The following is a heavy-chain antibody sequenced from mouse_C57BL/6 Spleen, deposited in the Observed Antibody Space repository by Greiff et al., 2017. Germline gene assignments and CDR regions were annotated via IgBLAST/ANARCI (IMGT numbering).Heavy chain of an antibody. CDR3: ARWNYGSSYIDY. CDR2: IHPNSGST. D-gene: IGHD1-1*01. J-gene: IGHJ2*01. CDR1: GYTFTSYW. Sequence: VQLQQPGAELVKPGASVKLSCKASGYTFTSYWMHWVKQRPGQGLEWIGMIHPNSGSTNYNEKFKSKATLTVDKSSCTAYMQLSSLTSEDSAVYYCARWNYGSSYIDYWGQGTTLTVSS. V-gene: IGHV1-64*01.